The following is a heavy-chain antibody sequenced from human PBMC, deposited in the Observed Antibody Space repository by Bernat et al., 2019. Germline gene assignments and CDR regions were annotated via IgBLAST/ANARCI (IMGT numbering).Heavy chain of an antibody. Sequence: QVQLVESGGGVVQPGRSLRLSCAASGFTFKNYGMHWVRQAPGKGLEWVAVISYDGSDKYYADSVKGRFTISRDNSKNTLYLQMNSLRAEDTAVYYCAKDHGGARSPLDYWGQGTLVTVSS. V-gene: IGHV3-30*18. CDR1: GFTFKNYG. D-gene: IGHD3-16*01. CDR2: ISYDGSDK. J-gene: IGHJ4*02. CDR3: AKDHGGARSPLDY.